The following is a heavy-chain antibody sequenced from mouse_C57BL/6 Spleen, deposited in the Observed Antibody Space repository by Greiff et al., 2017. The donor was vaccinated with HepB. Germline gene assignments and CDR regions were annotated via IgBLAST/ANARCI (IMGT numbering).Heavy chain of an antibody. CDR3: AILLMNFDY. CDR2: LNPSNGRT. Sequence: QVQLQQPGAELVNPGASVNLSCKASGYTLTSYWMHWVKQRPGQGLEWIGELNPSNGRTNYNEKFKSKATLTVDKSSSTAYMQLSSPTSEDSAVYYCAILLMNFDYWGQGTTLTSSS. D-gene: IGHD1-1*01. J-gene: IGHJ2*01. CDR1: GYTLTSYW. V-gene: IGHV1S81*02.